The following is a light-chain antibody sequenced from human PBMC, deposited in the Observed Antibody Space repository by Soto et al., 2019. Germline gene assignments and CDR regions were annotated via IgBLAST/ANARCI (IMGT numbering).Light chain of an antibody. V-gene: IGKV3-15*01. CDR2: GAS. CDR3: RQDNNWPRT. J-gene: IGKJ1*01. Sequence: EIVMTQSPATLSVSPGERATLSCRASQSVSYNLAWYHQQPGQAPRLLIYGASTRATGIPARFSGSGSGTEFTLTLTSLLAEELEVDYYRQDNNWPRTVGQGTKV. CDR1: QSVSYN.